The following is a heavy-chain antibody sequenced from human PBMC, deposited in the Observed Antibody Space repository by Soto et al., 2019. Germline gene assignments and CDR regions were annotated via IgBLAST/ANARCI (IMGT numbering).Heavy chain of an antibody. CDR2: MYRTRNT. V-gene: IGHV4-30-4*01. CDR3: AGTLDVLMVYALGY. J-gene: IGHJ4*02. D-gene: IGHD2-8*01. Sequence: PSETLSLTCTVSGASISSGDYYWSWIRQPPGQGLEWLGYMYRTRNTFYNPSLKSRLTISVDRSKNRFSLKLSSVTAADTAVYYCAGTLDVLMVYALGYWGQGTLVTVSS. CDR1: GASISSGDYY.